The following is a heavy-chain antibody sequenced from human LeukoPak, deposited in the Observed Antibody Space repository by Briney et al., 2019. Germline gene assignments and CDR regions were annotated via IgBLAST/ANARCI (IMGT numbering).Heavy chain of an antibody. CDR2: ISAYNGNT. D-gene: IGHD2-2*01. Sequence: ASVKVSCKASGYTFTSYGISWVRQAPGQGLEWMGWISAYNGNTNYAQKLQGRVTMTTDTSTSTAYMELRSLRSDDTAVYYCARSEGIVVVPAAGTFDYWGQGTLVTVSS. J-gene: IGHJ4*02. CDR3: ARSEGIVVVPAAGTFDY. V-gene: IGHV1-18*01. CDR1: GYTFTSYG.